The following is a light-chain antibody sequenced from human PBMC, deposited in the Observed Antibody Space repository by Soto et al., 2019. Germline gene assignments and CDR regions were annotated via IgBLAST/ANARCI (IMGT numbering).Light chain of an antibody. CDR2: DAS. CDR1: QTIDSW. Sequence: DIQLTQSPSTLSSSLGDRVVITCRASQTIDSWLAWYQQRPGLAPRLLIYDASTLESGVPSRFSGSGSETEFTLTISSLKPDDFATYHCQQYEGNPTFGQGTTVEVK. J-gene: IGKJ1*01. CDR3: QQYEGNPT. V-gene: IGKV1-5*01.